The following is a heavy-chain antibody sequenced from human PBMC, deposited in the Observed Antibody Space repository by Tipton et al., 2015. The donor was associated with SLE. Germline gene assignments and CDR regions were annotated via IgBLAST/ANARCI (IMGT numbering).Heavy chain of an antibody. V-gene: IGHV4-39*07. CDR2: IYYSGST. Sequence: TLSLTCTVSGGSIRSSNYYWGWIRQPPGKGLEWIGSIYYSGSTYYNPSLKSRVTISVDTSKNQFSLRVSSVTAADTAVYYCARGNYASESYYRLYMDVWGKGTTVTVSS. D-gene: IGHD3-10*01. J-gene: IGHJ6*03. CDR1: GGSIRSSNYY. CDR3: ARGNYASESYYRLYMDV.